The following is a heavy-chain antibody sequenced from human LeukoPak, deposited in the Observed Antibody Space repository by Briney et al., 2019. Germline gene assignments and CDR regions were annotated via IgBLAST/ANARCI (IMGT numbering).Heavy chain of an antibody. CDR3: ARGEWEVPTTS. J-gene: IGHJ5*02. CDR2: INPKSGGT. Sequence: ASVKVSCKASGYTFTGYYMHWVRQAPGQGLEWMGWINPKSGGTRYAQKVQGRVTMTRDTSVTTAYMQMSSLRSDDTAVYYCARGEWEVPTTSWGQGTLVTVSS. D-gene: IGHD1-26*01. CDR1: GYTFTGYY. V-gene: IGHV1-2*02.